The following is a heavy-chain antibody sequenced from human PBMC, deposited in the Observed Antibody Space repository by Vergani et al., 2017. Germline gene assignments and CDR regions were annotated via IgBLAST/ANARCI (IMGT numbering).Heavy chain of an antibody. V-gene: IGHV4-34*01. J-gene: IGHJ4*02. Sequence: QVQLQQWGAGLLKPSETLSLTCAVYGGSFSGYYWSWIRQPPGKGLEWIGEIRHDGITHYSPSLKSRVTISIDTSTHQFSLNLRSVTAADTAVYYCAREGYCTNGVCFTLFDVWGQGALVTVS. CDR2: IRHDGIT. D-gene: IGHD2-8*01. CDR1: GGSFSGYY. CDR3: AREGYCTNGVCFTLFDV.